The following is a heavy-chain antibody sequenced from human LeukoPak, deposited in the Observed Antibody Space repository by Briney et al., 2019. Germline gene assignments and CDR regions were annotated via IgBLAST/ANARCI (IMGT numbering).Heavy chain of an antibody. CDR3: AREYNSGLIEVDY. V-gene: IGHV1-2*02. CDR1: GYIFTGYY. Sequence: ASVKVSCKASGYIFTGYYIHWVRQAPGQGLEWMGWVNPNSGGTNNAQKFQGRVTMTRDTSISTAYMQLSRLGSDDTAVYYCAREYNSGLIEVDYWGQGTLVTVSS. CDR2: VNPNSGGT. J-gene: IGHJ4*02. D-gene: IGHD6-19*01.